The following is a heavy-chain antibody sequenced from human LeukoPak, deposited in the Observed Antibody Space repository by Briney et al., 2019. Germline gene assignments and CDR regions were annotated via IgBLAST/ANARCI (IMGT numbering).Heavy chain of an antibody. CDR2: VYHSGST. CDR1: GDSISTNHW. D-gene: IGHD6-13*01. CDR3: ARSGRYSSSWYFVSRWFDP. Sequence: SETLSLTCAVSGDSISTNHWWSWVRQPPGKGLEWIGEVYHSGSTNYNPSLKSRVTISVDTSKNQFSLKLSSVTAADTAVYYCARSGRYSSSWYFVSRWFDPWGQGTLVTVSS. V-gene: IGHV4-4*02. J-gene: IGHJ5*02.